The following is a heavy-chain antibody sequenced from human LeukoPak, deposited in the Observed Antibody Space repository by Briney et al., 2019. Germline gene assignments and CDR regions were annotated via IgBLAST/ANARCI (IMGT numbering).Heavy chain of an antibody. Sequence: GGSLKLSCAASGFVFSSYWMHWVRQAPGKWLVLVSRIYTDGSYTNYADSVKGRFTISRDNAKNTLSLHMNSLRAEDMAVYYCARGDDESLDHWGQGTLVTVSS. V-gene: IGHV3-74*01. D-gene: IGHD3-16*01. J-gene: IGHJ4*02. CDR2: IYTDGSYT. CDR3: ARGDDESLDH. CDR1: GFVFSSYW.